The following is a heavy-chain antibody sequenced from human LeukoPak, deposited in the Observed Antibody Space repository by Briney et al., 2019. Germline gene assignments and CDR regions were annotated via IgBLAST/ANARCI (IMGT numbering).Heavy chain of an antibody. J-gene: IGHJ4*02. D-gene: IGHD3-10*01. CDR3: ARQAYGSDIDY. Sequence: GEALKISCKGSGYSFSSYCIGWARQLPGKSLEGMRIIYPGDCDTRYSPSFQGQVTISADTSISTAYLQLSSLKASDTAMYFCARQAYGSDIDYWGQGIMVTVSS. CDR1: GYSFSSYC. CDR2: IYPGDCDT. V-gene: IGHV5-51*01.